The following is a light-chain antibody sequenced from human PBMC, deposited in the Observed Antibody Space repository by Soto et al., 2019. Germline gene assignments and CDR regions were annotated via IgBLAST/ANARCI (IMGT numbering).Light chain of an antibody. CDR1: QSISSW. V-gene: IGKV1-5*03. Sequence: DIQMTQSPSTLSASVGDRVTITCRASQSISSWLAWYQQKPGKAPKLLIYKASILESGVPSRFSGSGSGTELTLTISSLQPDDFATYYCQQYNSYRTFGQGTKVEIK. J-gene: IGKJ1*01. CDR2: KAS. CDR3: QQYNSYRT.